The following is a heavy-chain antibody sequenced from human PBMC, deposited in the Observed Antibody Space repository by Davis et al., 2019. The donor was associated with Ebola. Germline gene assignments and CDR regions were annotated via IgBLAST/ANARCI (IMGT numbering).Heavy chain of an antibody. CDR1: GGHISGYY. Sequence: SETLSLTCTVSGGHISGYYWSWIRQPPGKGLEWIGNLYHGGGTNYSPSLKSRLTISVDTSKNQFSLKLSSVTAADTAVYYCARVRRPIYYGDYDWYFDLWGRGTLVTVSS. D-gene: IGHD4-17*01. J-gene: IGHJ2*01. CDR2: LYHGGGT. CDR3: ARVRRPIYYGDYDWYFDL. V-gene: IGHV4-59*08.